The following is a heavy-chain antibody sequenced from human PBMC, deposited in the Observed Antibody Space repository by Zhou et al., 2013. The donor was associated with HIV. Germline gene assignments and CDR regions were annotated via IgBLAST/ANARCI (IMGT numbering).Heavy chain of an antibody. Sequence: QVQLVQSGAEVKKPGSSVKVSCKASGGTFSSYAISWVRQAPGQGLEWMGGIIPIFGTANYAQKFQGRVTITTDESTSTAYMELSSLRSEDTAVYYCASGYCSSTSCLGYYYYMDVWGKGTTVTVSS. CDR2: IIPIFGTA. J-gene: IGHJ6*03. CDR3: ASGYCSSTSCLGYYYYMDV. CDR1: GGTFSSYA. D-gene: IGHD2-2*01. V-gene: IGHV1-69*05.